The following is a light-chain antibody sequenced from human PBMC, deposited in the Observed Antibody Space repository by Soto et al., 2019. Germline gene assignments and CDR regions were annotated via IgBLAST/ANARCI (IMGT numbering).Light chain of an antibody. V-gene: IGKV1-39*01. CDR1: QSISRY. J-gene: IGKJ5*01. Sequence: DIQMTQSPSSLSESVGDRDTITCRASQSISRYLHWYQQKPGKAPNLLIYVASSLQSEVPSRFSGSGSGTDFTLTITSLQPEDFATYYCQQSYGTPITFGQGTRLEIK. CDR3: QQSYGTPIT. CDR2: VAS.